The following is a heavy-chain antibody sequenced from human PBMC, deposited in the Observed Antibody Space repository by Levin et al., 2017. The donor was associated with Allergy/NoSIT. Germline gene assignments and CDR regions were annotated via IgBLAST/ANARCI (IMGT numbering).Heavy chain of an antibody. Sequence: GESLKISCAASGFTFSTYWMSWVRQAPGKGLEWVANIKQDGSDKYYVDSVKGRFTISRDNAKNSLYLQMNSLRAEDTAVYYCARRRCSSTSCFFDYWGQGTLVTVSS. CDR1: GFTFSTYW. CDR2: IKQDGSDK. J-gene: IGHJ4*02. D-gene: IGHD2-2*01. CDR3: ARRRCSSTSCFFDY. V-gene: IGHV3-7*01.